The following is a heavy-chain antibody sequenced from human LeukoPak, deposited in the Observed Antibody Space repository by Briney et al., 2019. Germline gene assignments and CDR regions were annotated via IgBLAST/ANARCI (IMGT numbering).Heavy chain of an antibody. V-gene: IGHV5-51*01. Sequence: HGESLKISCKGSGYSFTSYWIGWVRQMPGKGLEWMGIIYPGDSDTRYSPSFQGQVTISADKSISTAYLQWSSLKASDTAMYYCARHVLHYYDSSGLPDAFDIWGQGTMVTVSS. D-gene: IGHD3-22*01. J-gene: IGHJ3*02. CDR2: IYPGDSDT. CDR1: GYSFTSYW. CDR3: ARHVLHYYDSSGLPDAFDI.